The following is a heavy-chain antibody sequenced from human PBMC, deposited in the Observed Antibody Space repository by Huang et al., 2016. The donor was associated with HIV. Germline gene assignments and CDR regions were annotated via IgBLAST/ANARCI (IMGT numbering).Heavy chain of an antibody. CDR2: IKQDGGEK. D-gene: IGHD5-18*01. CDR1: GFTFSNFW. CDR3: AQGGYSFGF. V-gene: IGHV3-7*01. Sequence: EVQLVESGGDLVQPGGSLRLSCTASGFTFSNFWMSWVRQARGKGLEWVANIKQDGGEKYYVDSVKGRFNISRDNGDSSLFLQMNSLRAEDTAVYFCAQGGYSFGFWGQGTLVTVSS. J-gene: IGHJ4*02.